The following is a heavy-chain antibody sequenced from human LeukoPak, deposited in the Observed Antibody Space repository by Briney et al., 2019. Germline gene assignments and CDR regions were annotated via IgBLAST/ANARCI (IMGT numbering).Heavy chain of an antibody. V-gene: IGHV3-30-3*01. CDR1: GFTFSSYA. J-gene: IGHJ4*02. D-gene: IGHD3-16*02. CDR2: ISYDGSNK. CDR3: ARAPDVWGSYPRY. Sequence: PGGSLRLSCAASGFTFSSYAMHWVRQAPGKGLEWVAVISYDGSNKYYADSVKGRFTISRDNSKNTLYLQMNSLRAEDTAVYYCARAPDVWGSYPRYWGQGTLVTVSS.